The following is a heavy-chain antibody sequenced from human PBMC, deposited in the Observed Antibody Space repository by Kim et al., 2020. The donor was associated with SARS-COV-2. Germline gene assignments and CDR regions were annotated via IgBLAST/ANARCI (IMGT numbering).Heavy chain of an antibody. CDR3: ARVGGVYWYFDL. Sequence: NYAQTFQGRVTITADESTSTAYMELSSLRSEDTAVYYCARVGGVYWYFDLWGRGTLVTVSS. V-gene: IGHV1-69*01. J-gene: IGHJ2*01.